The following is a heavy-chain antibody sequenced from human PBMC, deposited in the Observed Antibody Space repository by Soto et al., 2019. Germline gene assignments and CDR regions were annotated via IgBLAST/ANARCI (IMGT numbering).Heavy chain of an antibody. Sequence: PGGSLRLSCAASGFTFSSYAVHWVRQAPGKGLEWVAVISYDGSNKYYADSVKGRFTISRDNSKNTLYLQMSSLRAEDTAVYYCARDSSRHSGSYYYFDYWGQGTLVTVS. CDR2: ISYDGSNK. J-gene: IGHJ4*02. D-gene: IGHD1-26*01. CDR3: ARDSSRHSGSYYYFDY. V-gene: IGHV3-30-3*01. CDR1: GFTFSSYA.